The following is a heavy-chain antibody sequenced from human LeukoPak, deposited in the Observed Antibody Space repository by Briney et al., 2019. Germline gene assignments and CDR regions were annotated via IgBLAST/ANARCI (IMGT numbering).Heavy chain of an antibody. CDR1: GFTFSSYW. CDR3: ARDPNSGSYGEADY. Sequence: GGSLRLSCAASGFTFSSYWMSWVRQAPGKGLEWVANIKQDGSEKYYVDSVKGRFTISRDNAKNSLYLQMNSLRAEDTAVYYCARDPNSGSYGEADYWGQGTLVTVSS. D-gene: IGHD1-26*01. V-gene: IGHV3-7*01. CDR2: IKQDGSEK. J-gene: IGHJ4*02.